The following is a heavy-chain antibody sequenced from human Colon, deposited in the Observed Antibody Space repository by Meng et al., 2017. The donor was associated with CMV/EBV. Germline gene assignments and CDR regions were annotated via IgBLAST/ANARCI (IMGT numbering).Heavy chain of an antibody. CDR1: GFIFSDYW. V-gene: IGHV3-74*01. D-gene: IGHD6-19*01. CDR2: INNNGIDT. J-gene: IGHJ4*02. Sequence: SGFIFSDYWIHWVRQAPGKGLVWVSRINNNGIDTNYAESVKGRFTISRDNSKNTLYLQMNSLRAEDTAVYYCAKDNVERAVAGNFDYWGQGTLVTVSS. CDR3: AKDNVERAVAGNFDY.